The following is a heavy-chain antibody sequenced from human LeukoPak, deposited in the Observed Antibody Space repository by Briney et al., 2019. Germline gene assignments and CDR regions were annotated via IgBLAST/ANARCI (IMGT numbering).Heavy chain of an antibody. CDR2: IIPIFGTA. Sequence: VKVSCKASGGTFSSYAISWVRQAPGQGLEWMGGIIPIFGTANYAQKFQGRVTITTDESTSTAYMELSSLRSEDTAVYYCARVTASGEYYYYYMDVWGKGTTVTVSS. D-gene: IGHD7-27*01. CDR1: GGTFSSYA. CDR3: ARVTASGEYYYYYMDV. V-gene: IGHV1-69*05. J-gene: IGHJ6*03.